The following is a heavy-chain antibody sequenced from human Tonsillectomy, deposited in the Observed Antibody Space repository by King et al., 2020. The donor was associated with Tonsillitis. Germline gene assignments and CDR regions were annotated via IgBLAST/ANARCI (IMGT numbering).Heavy chain of an antibody. CDR1: GGSISSYY. CDR2: IYTSGST. Sequence: MQLQESGPGLVKPSETLSLTCTVSGGSISSYYWSWLRQPAGKGLEWIGRIYTSGSTNYNPSLKSRVTMSVDTSKNQFSLKLSTVTAADTAVYYCARVTDYDFWSGFQTGAFDIWGQGTMVTVSS. J-gene: IGHJ3*02. D-gene: IGHD3-3*01. CDR3: ARVTDYDFWSGFQTGAFDI. V-gene: IGHV4-4*07.